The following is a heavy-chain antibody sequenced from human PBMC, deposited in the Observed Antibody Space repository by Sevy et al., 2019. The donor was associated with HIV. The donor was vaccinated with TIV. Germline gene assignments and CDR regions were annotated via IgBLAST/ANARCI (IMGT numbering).Heavy chain of an antibody. D-gene: IGHD3-9*01. Sequence: GRSLRLSCAASGFTFSSYAMHWVRQAPGKGLEWVAVISYDGSNKYYADSVKGRFTISRDNSKNTLYLQMNSLRAEDTAVYYCARDRTYYDILTGYNRRGYYYYYGMDVWGQGTTVTVSS. CDR2: ISYDGSNK. V-gene: IGHV3-30-3*01. J-gene: IGHJ6*02. CDR3: ARDRTYYDILTGYNRRGYYYYYGMDV. CDR1: GFTFSSYA.